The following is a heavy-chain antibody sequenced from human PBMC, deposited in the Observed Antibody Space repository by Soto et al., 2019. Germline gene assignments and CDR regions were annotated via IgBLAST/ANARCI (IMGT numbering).Heavy chain of an antibody. D-gene: IGHD3-3*01. CDR3: ANPPITIFFLPHYDMDV. J-gene: IGHJ6*02. CDR1: GFTFSSYA. CDR2: ISSSGGST. V-gene: IGHV3-23*01. Sequence: EVQLLESGGGLVQPGGSLRLSCTASGFTFSSYAFSWVRQAPGKGLQWVSAISSSGGSTYYADSVKGRFTISRDNSKNTLYLQMNSLRAEDTAVYYCANPPITIFFLPHYDMDVWGQGTSVTVS.